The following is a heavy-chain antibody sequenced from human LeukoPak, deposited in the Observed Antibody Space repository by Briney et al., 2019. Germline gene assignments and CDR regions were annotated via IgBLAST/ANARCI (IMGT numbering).Heavy chain of an antibody. CDR3: ARDRAVAGLDY. J-gene: IGHJ4*02. D-gene: IGHD6-19*01. CDR1: GGSISIYY. CDR2: IYYSGST. Sequence: SETLSLTCTVSGGSISIYYWSWLRQPPGKGLEWIGYIYYSGSTNYNPSLKSRVTISVDTSKNQFSLKLSSVSAADTAVDYCARDRAVAGLDYWGQGTLVTVSS. V-gene: IGHV4-59*01.